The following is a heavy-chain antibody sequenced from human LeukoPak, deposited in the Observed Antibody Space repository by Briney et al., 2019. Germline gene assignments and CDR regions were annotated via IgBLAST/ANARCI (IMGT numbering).Heavy chain of an antibody. CDR3: ARLGDSSGYPNFDY. CDR2: INPNSGGT. D-gene: IGHD3-22*01. CDR1: GYTFTGYY. Sequence: ASVKVSCKASGYTFTGYYMHWLRQAPGQGLEWMGRINPNSGGTNYAQKFQGKVTMTRDTSTSTAYMELSRLRSDDTAVYYCARLGDSSGYPNFDYWGQGTLVTVSS. V-gene: IGHV1-2*06. J-gene: IGHJ4*02.